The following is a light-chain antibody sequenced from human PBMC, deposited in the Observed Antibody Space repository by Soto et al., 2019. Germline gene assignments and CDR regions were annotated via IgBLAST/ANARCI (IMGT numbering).Light chain of an antibody. CDR3: QQFRT. Sequence: DIQMTQSPSTRSASVGDRVTVTCRASQSFSGWLAWYQQKPGKAPKLLIYDVSTLESGVPSRFSGGGSGTEFTLTISSLQPDDFATYYCQQFRTFGQGTKVDI. CDR1: QSFSGW. V-gene: IGKV1-5*01. CDR2: DVS. J-gene: IGKJ1*01.